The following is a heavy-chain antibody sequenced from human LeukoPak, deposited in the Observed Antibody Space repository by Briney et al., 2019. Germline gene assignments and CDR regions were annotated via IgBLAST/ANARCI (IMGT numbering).Heavy chain of an antibody. J-gene: IGHJ6*03. CDR2: IYTSGST. D-gene: IGHD2-2*01. CDR1: GGSISSYY. Sequence: SETLSLTCTVSGGSISSYYWSWIRQPAGKGLEWIGRIYTSGSTNYNPSLKSRVTMSVDTSKNQFSLKLSSVTAADTAVYYCAREGIVVVPAAIYYSYMDVWGKGTTVTVSS. V-gene: IGHV4-4*07. CDR3: AREGIVVVPAAIYYSYMDV.